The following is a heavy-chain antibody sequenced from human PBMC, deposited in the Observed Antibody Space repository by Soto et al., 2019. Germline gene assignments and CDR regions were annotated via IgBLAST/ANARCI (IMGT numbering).Heavy chain of an antibody. Sequence: SVKVSCKASGGNFRSYAISWVRQAPGQGLEWMGGILPIFGSPSHAQKFRDRVTITADESTSTAYLELTSLTSEDTAIYYCVFGDCTSSSCSYYFYGLDVWGQGTTVTVSS. J-gene: IGHJ6*02. CDR3: VFGDCTSSSCSYYFYGLDV. D-gene: IGHD2-2*01. V-gene: IGHV1-69*13. CDR2: ILPIFGSP. CDR1: GGNFRSYA.